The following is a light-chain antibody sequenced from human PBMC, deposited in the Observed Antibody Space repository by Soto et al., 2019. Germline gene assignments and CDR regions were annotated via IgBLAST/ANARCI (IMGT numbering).Light chain of an antibody. V-gene: IGKV1-39*01. CDR3: QESRSALWGT. CDR1: QNIYNS. J-gene: IGKJ1*01. Sequence: DIQMTQSPSSLSASLGDTVTITCRTSQNIYNSLNWYQQKAGRAPAVLIYGASNLQGGVPLRFSGSGSGTDFTLTISGLQPEDSATYYCQESRSALWGTCGQGTKVDIK. CDR2: GAS.